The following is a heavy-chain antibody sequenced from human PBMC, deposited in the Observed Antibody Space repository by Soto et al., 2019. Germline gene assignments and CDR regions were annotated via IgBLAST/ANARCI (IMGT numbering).Heavy chain of an antibody. Sequence: ASVKVSCKASGYTFSVYYIHWVLQAPGQGLAWMGWISPNSGDTNYAQKFQGRVTMTRDTSISTAYMELSGLRSDDTAVYYCASGGVAGGFFDYWGQGTLVTVSS. J-gene: IGHJ4*02. CDR2: ISPNSGDT. V-gene: IGHV1-2*02. D-gene: IGHD3-10*01. CDR3: ASGGVAGGFFDY. CDR1: GYTFSVYY.